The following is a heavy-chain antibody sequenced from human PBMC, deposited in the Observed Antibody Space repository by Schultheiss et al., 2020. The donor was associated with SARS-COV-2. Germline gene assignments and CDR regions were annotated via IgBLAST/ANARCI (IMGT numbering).Heavy chain of an antibody. D-gene: IGHD6-13*01. V-gene: IGHV3-23*01. J-gene: IGHJ4*02. CDR2: ISASGDTI. Sequence: GGSLRLSCAASKFTVSTNYMSWVRQAPGKGLEWVSYISASGDTIDYADSVRGRFSISRDNSKSTLYLQMDSLRVEDTALYYCAKSRLYSSRWFYFDHWGQGALVTVSS. CDR3: AKSRLYSSRWFYFDH. CDR1: KFTVSTNY.